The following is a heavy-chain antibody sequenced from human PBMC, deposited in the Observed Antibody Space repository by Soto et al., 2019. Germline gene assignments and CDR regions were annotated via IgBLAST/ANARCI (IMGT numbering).Heavy chain of an antibody. CDR2: IYYSGST. CDR1: GGSFSGYY. CDR3: ARGWCTSHRQLVYGMDV. D-gene: IGHD6-6*01. V-gene: IGHV4-59*01. Sequence: PSETLSLTCAVYGGSFSGYYWSWIRQPPGKGLEWIGYIYYSGSTNYNPSLKSRATISVDTSKNQFSLKLSSVTAADTAVYYCARGWCTSHRQLVYGMDVWGQGTTVRVSS. J-gene: IGHJ6*02.